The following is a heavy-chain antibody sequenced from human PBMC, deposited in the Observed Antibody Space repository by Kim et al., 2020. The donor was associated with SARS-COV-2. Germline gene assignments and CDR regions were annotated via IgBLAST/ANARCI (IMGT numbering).Heavy chain of an antibody. CDR1: GGSISDGRFY. CDR3: ARDRSISWFFF. Sequence: SETLSLTCSVSGGSISDGRFYWSWIRQPPGKGLEWIGSIYYNGNTNYNPSLKSRVTISVDTSKNQFSLNMRSVTAADTAGYYCARDRSISWFFFWGQGTL. J-gene: IGHJ4*02. CDR2: IYYNGNT. D-gene: IGHD6-6*01. V-gene: IGHV4-61*01.